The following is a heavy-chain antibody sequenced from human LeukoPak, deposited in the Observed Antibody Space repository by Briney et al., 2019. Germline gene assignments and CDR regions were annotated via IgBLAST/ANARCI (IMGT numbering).Heavy chain of an antibody. CDR1: GFTFSSYA. CDR2: ISESGGNT. J-gene: IGHJ4*02. D-gene: IGHD3-9*01. Sequence: PGGSLRLSCAASGFTFSSYAMTWVRQTPGKGLDWVADISESGGNTYYADSVKGRFTISRDNSKNTLYLQMNSLRVEDTAVYYCARILTGFYDFWGQGTLVTVSS. V-gene: IGHV3-23*01. CDR3: ARILTGFYDF.